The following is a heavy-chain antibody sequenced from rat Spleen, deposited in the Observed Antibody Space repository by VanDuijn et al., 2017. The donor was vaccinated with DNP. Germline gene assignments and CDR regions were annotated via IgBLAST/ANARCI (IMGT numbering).Heavy chain of an antibody. D-gene: IGHD1-9*01. CDR3: ARGVSSYYGYNSYWYFDF. V-gene: IGHV3-1*01. Sequence: EVRLQESGPGLVQPSQSLSLTCSVTGYSITSNYWAWIRKFPGNRMEWIGYLSYSGRTGYNPSLKGRIYITRDTLKNQFFLQLNSVTTEDTATYYCARGVSSYYGYNSYWYFDFWGPGTMVTVSS. CDR2: LSYSGRT. CDR1: GYSITSNY. J-gene: IGHJ1*01.